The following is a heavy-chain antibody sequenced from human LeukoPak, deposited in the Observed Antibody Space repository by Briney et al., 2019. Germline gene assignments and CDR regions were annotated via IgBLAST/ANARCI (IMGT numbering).Heavy chain of an antibody. J-gene: IGHJ4*02. CDR3: ARQNDFRLDY. Sequence: GESLKISCKGSGYSFTSYWIGWVRQMPGKGLEWMGIIYPGDSDTIYSPSFRGQVTISADMSISTAYLQWSSLKASDTAIYYCARQNDFRLDYWGQGTLVTVSS. CDR1: GYSFTSYW. D-gene: IGHD3-3*01. CDR2: IYPGDSDT. V-gene: IGHV5-51*01.